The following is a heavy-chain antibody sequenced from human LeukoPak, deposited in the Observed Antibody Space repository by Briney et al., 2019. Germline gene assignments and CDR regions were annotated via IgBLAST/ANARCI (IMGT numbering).Heavy chain of an antibody. Sequence: PGGSLRLSCAASGFIFRSHGMNWVRQAPGKGLEWVSGISPSGDITYYADSVKGRFTISRDNSKNTLYLQMNSLRAEDTAVYYCAKGRIVGSTSPFDCWGQGTLVTVSS. V-gene: IGHV3-23*01. CDR3: AKGRIVGSTSPFDC. CDR1: GFIFRSHG. CDR2: ISPSGDIT. D-gene: IGHD1-26*01. J-gene: IGHJ4*02.